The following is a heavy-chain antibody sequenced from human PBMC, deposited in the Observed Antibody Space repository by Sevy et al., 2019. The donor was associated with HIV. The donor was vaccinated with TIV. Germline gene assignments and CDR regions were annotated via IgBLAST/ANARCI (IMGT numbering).Heavy chain of an antibody. V-gene: IGHV4-31*03. CDR2: IYYSGST. Sequence: SETLSLTCTVSGGSISSGGYYWSWIRQHPGKGLEWIGYIYYSGSTYYNPSLKSRVTISVDTSKNQFSLKLSSVTAADMAVYYCASTDTAMTRDAFDIWGQGTMVTVSS. J-gene: IGHJ3*02. D-gene: IGHD5-18*01. CDR3: ASTDTAMTRDAFDI. CDR1: GGSISSGGYY.